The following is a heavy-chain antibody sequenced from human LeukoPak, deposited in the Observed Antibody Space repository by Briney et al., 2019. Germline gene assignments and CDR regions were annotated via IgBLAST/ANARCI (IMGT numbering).Heavy chain of an antibody. Sequence: GESLKISCKGSGYTFTNYWIGWVRQMPGKGLEWMGIIYPGDSDTRYSPSFQGQVTISADKSISTAYLQWSSLKASDTAMYYCAREEIYGSGSFQFDYWGQGTLVTVSS. D-gene: IGHD3-10*01. V-gene: IGHV5-51*01. CDR1: GYTFTNYW. J-gene: IGHJ4*02. CDR3: AREEIYGSGSFQFDY. CDR2: IYPGDSDT.